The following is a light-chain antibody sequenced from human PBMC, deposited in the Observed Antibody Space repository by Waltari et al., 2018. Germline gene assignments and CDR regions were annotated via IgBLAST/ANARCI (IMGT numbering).Light chain of an antibody. CDR1: QSVFYSSNNKNY. CDR3: QRYYSTPYT. CDR2: WAS. J-gene: IGKJ2*01. V-gene: IGKV4-1*01. Sequence: DIVMTQSPDSLAVSLGERATINCKSSQSVFYSSNNKNYLAWYQQKPGKPPKLLIYWASTRESGVPDRFSGSGSGTDFTLTISSLQAEDVAVYYCQRYYSTPYTFGHGTKLEIK.